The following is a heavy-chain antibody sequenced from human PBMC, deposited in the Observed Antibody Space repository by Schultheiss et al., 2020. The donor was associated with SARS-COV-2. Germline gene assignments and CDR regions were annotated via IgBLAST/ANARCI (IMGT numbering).Heavy chain of an antibody. D-gene: IGHD3-10*01. J-gene: IGHJ4*02. CDR2: IYYSGST. CDR1: GGSISSYY. CDR3: ARGLVTMVRGVIPDY. Sequence: GSLRLSCTVSGGSISSYYWSWIRQPPGKGLEWIGYIYYSGSTNYNPSLKSRVTMSVDTSKNQFSLKLSSVTAADTAVYYCARGLVTMVRGVIPDYWGQGTLVTVSS. V-gene: IGHV4-59*12.